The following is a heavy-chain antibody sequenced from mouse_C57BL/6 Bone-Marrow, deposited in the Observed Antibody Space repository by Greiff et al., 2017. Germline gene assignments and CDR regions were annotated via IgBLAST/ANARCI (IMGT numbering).Heavy chain of an antibody. CDR2: INPNNGGT. CDR1: GYTFTDYY. CDR3: ASRWLLNAMDY. V-gene: IGHV1-26*01. Sequence: VQLQQSGPELVKPGASVKISCKASGYTFTDYYMNWVKQSHGKSLEWIGDINPNNGGTSYNQKFKGKATLTVDKSSSTAYMELRSLTSEDSAVFYCASRWLLNAMDYWGQGTSVTVSS. J-gene: IGHJ4*01. D-gene: IGHD2-3*01.